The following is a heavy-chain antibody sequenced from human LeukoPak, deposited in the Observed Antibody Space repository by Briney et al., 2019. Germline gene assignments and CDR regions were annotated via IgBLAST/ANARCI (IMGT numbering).Heavy chain of an antibody. CDR1: GGSISSYY. J-gene: IGHJ4*02. Sequence: SETLSLTCTVSGGSISSYYWSWIRQPPGKRLGWIGYIYSSGSTNYNPSLKSRVTISVATSKNQFSLKLTSVTAADTAVYYCAREGPGRFGAPGPNVYSIDYWGQGTLVTVSS. V-gene: IGHV4-59*01. CDR3: AREGPGRFGAPGPNVYSIDY. D-gene: IGHD3-10*01. CDR2: IYSSGST.